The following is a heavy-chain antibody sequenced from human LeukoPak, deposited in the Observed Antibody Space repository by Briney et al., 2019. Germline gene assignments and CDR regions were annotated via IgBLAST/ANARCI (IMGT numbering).Heavy chain of an antibody. Sequence: ASVKVSCKASGYTFTSYYMHWVRQAPGQGLEWMGIINPSGGSTSYTQKFQGRVTMTRDMSTSTVYMEQSSLRSEDTAVYYCARVGGSPGMFFDYWGQGTLVTVSS. V-gene: IGHV1-46*01. CDR1: GYTFTSYY. CDR2: INPSGGST. D-gene: IGHD2-15*01. CDR3: ARVGGSPGMFFDY. J-gene: IGHJ4*02.